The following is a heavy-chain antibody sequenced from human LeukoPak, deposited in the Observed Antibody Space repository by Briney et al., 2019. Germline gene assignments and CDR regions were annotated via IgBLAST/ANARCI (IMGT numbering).Heavy chain of an antibody. V-gene: IGHV4-4*02. CDR2: IYHTGST. J-gene: IGHJ5*02. CDR1: GGSISSPNW. CDR3: ARDRHSSGWYGGWFDP. D-gene: IGHD6-19*01. Sequence: SETLSLTCAVSGGSISSPNWWSWVRQPPGKGLEWIGEIYHTGSTNYNPSLKSRVTISVDTSKNQFSLKLSSVTAADTAVYYCARDRHSSGWYGGWFDPWGQGTLVTVSS.